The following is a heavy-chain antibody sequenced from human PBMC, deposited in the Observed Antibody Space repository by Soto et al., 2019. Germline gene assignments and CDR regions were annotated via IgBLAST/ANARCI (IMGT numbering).Heavy chain of an antibody. D-gene: IGHD4-17*01. CDR2: INHSGST. V-gene: IGHV4-34*01. J-gene: IGHJ6*03. CDR1: GGSFSGYY. Sequence: SETLSLTCAVYGGSFSGYYWSWIRQPPGKGLEWIGEINHSGSTNYNPSLKSRVTISVDTSKNQFSLKLSSVTAADTAVYYCARLTVTPAPRHYYYMDAWGKGTTVTVSS. CDR3: ARLTVTPAPRHYYYMDA.